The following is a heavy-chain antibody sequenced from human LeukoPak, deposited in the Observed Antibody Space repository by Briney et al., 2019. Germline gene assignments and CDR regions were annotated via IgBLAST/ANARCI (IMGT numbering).Heavy chain of an antibody. CDR3: ARSGAAGFGFDP. J-gene: IGHJ5*02. CDR2: IIPMFAVS. V-gene: IGHV1-69*10. CDR1: GGTFSSYA. D-gene: IGHD6-13*01. Sequence: SVKVSCKASGGTFSSYAISWVRQAPGQGLEWMGAIIPMFAVSNYAQKFRDRVTITADKSTSTAYMELISLRSEDTAVYYCARSGAAGFGFDPWGQGTLVTVSS.